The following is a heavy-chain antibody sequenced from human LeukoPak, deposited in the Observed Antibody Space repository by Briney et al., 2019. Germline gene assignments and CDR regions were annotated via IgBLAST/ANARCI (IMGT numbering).Heavy chain of an antibody. D-gene: IGHD2-2*01. CDR3: ARALIVVVPAAMSPYYYGMDV. CDR1: GGTFSSYA. Sequence: GASVKVSCKASGGTFSSYAISWVRQAPGQGLEWMGGIIPIFGTANYAQKFQGRVTITADKSTSTAYMELSNLRSEDTAVYYCARALIVVVPAAMSPYYYGMDVWGKGTTVTVSS. CDR2: IIPIFGTA. J-gene: IGHJ6*04. V-gene: IGHV1-69*06.